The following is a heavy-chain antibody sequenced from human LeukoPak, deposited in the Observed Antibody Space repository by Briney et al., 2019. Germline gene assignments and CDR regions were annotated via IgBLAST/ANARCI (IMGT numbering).Heavy chain of an antibody. CDR3: ALSLDYYYGMDV. V-gene: IGHV3-48*03. CDR1: GFTFSSYE. CDR2: ISSSGSTI. Sequence: GSLRLSCAASGFTFSSYEMNWVRQAPGKGLAWVSYISSSGSTIYYADSVKGRFTISRDNAKNSLYLQMNSLRAEDTAVYYCALSLDYYYGMDVWGQGTTVTVSS. D-gene: IGHD3-16*02. J-gene: IGHJ6*02.